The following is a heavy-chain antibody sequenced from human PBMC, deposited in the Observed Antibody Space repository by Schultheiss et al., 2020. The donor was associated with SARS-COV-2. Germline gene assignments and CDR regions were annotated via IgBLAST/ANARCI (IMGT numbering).Heavy chain of an antibody. D-gene: IGHD2-21*02. CDR1: GFTFSGNS. CDR2: IKSKTDGGTT. V-gene: IGHV3-15*01. CDR3: TTGMVVTAMKY. Sequence: GGSLRLSCAASGFTFSGNSMTWVRQAPGKGLEWVGRIKSKTDGGTTDYAAPVKGRFTISRDDSKNTLYLQMNSLKTEDTAVYYCTTGMVVTAMKYWGQGTLVTVSS. J-gene: IGHJ4*02.